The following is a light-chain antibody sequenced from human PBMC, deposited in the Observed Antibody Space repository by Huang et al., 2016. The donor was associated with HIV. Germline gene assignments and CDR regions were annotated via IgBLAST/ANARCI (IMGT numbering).Light chain of an antibody. CDR3: QQYYSTPLT. V-gene: IGKV4-1*01. Sequence: DIVMTQSPDSLAVSLGERATINCKSSQSGLYSSNNKNYVAWYQQKPGQPPKLLIYWASTRESGVPDRFSGSGSGTDFTLTISSLQAEDVAVYYCQQYYSTPLTFGGGTKVEIK. CDR1: QSGLYSSNNKNY. J-gene: IGKJ4*01. CDR2: WAS.